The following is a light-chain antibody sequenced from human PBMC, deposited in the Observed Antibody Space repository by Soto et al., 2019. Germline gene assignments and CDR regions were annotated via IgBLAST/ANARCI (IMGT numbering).Light chain of an antibody. CDR2: GAS. V-gene: IGKV3-20*01. J-gene: IGKJ2*01. CDR3: HQYGRSPLYT. Sequence: EIVLTQSPGTLSLSPGERATLSCRASQSVSSSYLAWYQQKPGQAPRLLIYGASSRATGIPERFSGSGSGTNSTLTSSRLAADDFPVYYCHQYGRSPLYTFGQGTKLEIK. CDR1: QSVSSSY.